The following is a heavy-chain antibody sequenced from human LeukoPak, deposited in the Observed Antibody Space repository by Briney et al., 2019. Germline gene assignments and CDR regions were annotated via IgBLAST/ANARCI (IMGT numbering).Heavy chain of an antibody. V-gene: IGHV2-70*01. CDR3: TRIRGSYSDY. J-gene: IGHJ4*02. D-gene: IGHD3-16*01. Sequence: SGPTLLKPTQAFTLTCTCSGFSLSTSGMWLRWIREPPGKALEWLALIDWDDDTYYSTSLKTRLTISKNTSKNQVVLTLTNVDTVDTATYYYTRIRGSYSDYWSQGTLGTVSS. CDR1: GFSLSTSGMW. CDR2: IDWDDDT.